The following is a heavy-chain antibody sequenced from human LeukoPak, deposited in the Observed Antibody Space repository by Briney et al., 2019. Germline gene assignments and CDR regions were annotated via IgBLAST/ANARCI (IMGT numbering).Heavy chain of an antibody. Sequence: SETLSLTCTVSGDSLTSGSYFWSWIRQPAGKGLEWIGRIYGSGYSSYNPSLKSRVTISVDTSKNQVSLKLSAVTAADTAVYYCARGKPSYGSGTYYRPLEPNYMDVWGKGTTVTVSS. D-gene: IGHD3-10*01. CDR3: ARGKPSYGSGTYYRPLEPNYMDV. V-gene: IGHV4-61*02. CDR2: IYGSGYS. CDR1: GDSLTSGSYF. J-gene: IGHJ6*03.